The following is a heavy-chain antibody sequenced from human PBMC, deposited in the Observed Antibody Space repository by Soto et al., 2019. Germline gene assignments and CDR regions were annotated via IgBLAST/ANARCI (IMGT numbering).Heavy chain of an antibody. CDR2: IIPIFGTA. V-gene: IGHV1-69*01. CDR1: GGTFSSYA. D-gene: IGHD3-22*01. CDR3: ATEYYDSSGYLHHDAFDI. J-gene: IGHJ3*02. Sequence: QVQLVQSGAEVKKPGSSVKVSCKASGGTFSSYAISWVRQAPGQGLEWMGGIIPIFGTANYAQKFQGRVTITADESTSTAYMELSRLRSDDTAVYYCATEYYDSSGYLHHDAFDIWGQGTMVTVSS.